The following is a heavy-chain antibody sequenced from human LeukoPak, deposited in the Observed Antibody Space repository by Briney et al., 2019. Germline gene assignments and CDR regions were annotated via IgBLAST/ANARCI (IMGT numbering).Heavy chain of an antibody. J-gene: IGHJ4*02. CDR2: ISAHYGNT. CDR1: GYTFSSYG. V-gene: IGHV1-18*01. D-gene: IGHD2-15*01. Sequence: GASVKVSCKASGYTFSSYGITWVRQAPGQGLEWMGWISAHYGNTNYEQKFQGRLTMTTDTSTNTAYMELRSLRPDDTAVYYCARDFFHGHCSGLTCFLLDSWGQGSLVAVS. CDR3: ARDFFHGHCSGLTCFLLDS.